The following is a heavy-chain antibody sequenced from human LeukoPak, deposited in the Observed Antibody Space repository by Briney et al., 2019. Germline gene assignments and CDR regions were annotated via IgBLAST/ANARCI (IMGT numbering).Heavy chain of an antibody. Sequence: GESLKISCKGSGYSFTSYWIGWVRQMPGEGLEWMGIIYPGDSDTRYSPSFQGQVTISADKSISTAYLQWSSLKASDTAMYYCARRADIVVVPAAPYYFDYWGQGTLVTVSS. CDR3: ARRADIVVVPAAPYYFDY. J-gene: IGHJ4*02. D-gene: IGHD2-2*01. CDR2: IYPGDSDT. CDR1: GYSFTSYW. V-gene: IGHV5-51*01.